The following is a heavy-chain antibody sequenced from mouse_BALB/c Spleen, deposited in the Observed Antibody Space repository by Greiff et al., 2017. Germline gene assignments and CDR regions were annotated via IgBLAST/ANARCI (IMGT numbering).Heavy chain of an antibody. J-gene: IGHJ3*01. CDR3: ARGSSGYVWFAY. Sequence: VQLKQSGAVLVRPGALVKLSCKASGFNITDYYMHWVKQRPEQGLEWIGWIDPENGNTIYDPKFQGKASITADTSSNTAYLQLSSLTSEDTAVYYCARGSSGYVWFAYWGQGTLVTVSA. CDR1: GFNITDYY. D-gene: IGHD3-1*01. CDR2: IDPENGNT. V-gene: IGHV14-1*02.